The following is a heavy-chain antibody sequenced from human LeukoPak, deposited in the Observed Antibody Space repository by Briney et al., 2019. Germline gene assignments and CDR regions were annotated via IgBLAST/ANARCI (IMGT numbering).Heavy chain of an antibody. CDR1: GFTFSSYW. D-gene: IGHD3-9*01. Sequence: QAGGSLRLSCAASGFTFSSYWMHWVRQAPGKGLVWVSRINSDGSSTSYADSVKGRFTISRDNAKNTLYLQMNSLRAEDTAVYYCAIEGSKSRYFDWLQTWGQGTLVTVSS. CDR3: AIEGSKSRYFDWLQT. J-gene: IGHJ5*02. CDR2: INSDGSST. V-gene: IGHV3-74*01.